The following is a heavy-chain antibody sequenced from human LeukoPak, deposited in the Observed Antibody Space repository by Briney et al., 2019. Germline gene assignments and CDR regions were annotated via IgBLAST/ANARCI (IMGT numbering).Heavy chain of an antibody. CDR3: ARGIVSDFWSGYYTNPFDY. Sequence: SVKVSCKASGGTFSSYAISWVRQAPGQGLEWMGGIIPIFGTANYAQKFQGRVTITTDESTSTAYMELSSLRSEDTAVYYCARGIVSDFWSGYYTNPFDYWGQGTLVTVSS. V-gene: IGHV1-69*05. J-gene: IGHJ4*02. CDR2: IIPIFGTA. D-gene: IGHD3-3*01. CDR1: GGTFSSYA.